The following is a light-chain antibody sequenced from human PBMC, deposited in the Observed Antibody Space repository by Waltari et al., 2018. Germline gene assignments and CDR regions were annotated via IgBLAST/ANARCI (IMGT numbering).Light chain of an antibody. V-gene: IGLV4-69*01. J-gene: IGLJ3*02. CDR2: VNSDGSH. Sequence: QVVLTQSPSASASLGASVKLTCPLNIDYGHFAIAWPPHQPEKGPRYLMRVNSDGSHIKGDGIPDRFSGSSSGAERYLTISGLQSEDEADYYCQTWGTGTYWMFGGGTKLTVL. CDR1: IDYGHFA. CDR3: QTWGTGTYWM.